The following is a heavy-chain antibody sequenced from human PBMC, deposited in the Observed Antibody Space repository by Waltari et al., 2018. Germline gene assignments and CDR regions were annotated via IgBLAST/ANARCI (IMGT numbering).Heavy chain of an antibody. Sequence: QVQLVQSGAEVKKPGSSVKVSCKASGGTFSSYAISWVRQAPGQGLEWMGGIIPIFGTGNSAQKVQGRVTITADESTSTAYMELSSLRAEDTDVYYCARDPRYYDSSGYYLGAFDIWGQGTMVTVSS. CDR3: ARDPRYYDSSGYYLGAFDI. CDR1: GGTFSSYA. J-gene: IGHJ3*02. D-gene: IGHD3-22*01. V-gene: IGHV1-69*01. CDR2: IIPIFGTG.